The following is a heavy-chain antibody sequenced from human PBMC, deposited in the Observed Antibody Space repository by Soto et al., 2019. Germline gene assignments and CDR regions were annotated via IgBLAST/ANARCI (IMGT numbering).Heavy chain of an antibody. CDR3: TRDQPEMAFDH. CDR1: GFTFSSHW. J-gene: IGHJ4*02. V-gene: IGHV3-7*01. CDR2: IKTDGSEK. Sequence: GGSLRLSCAASGFTFSSHWMSWFRRAAGKGLEWVANIKTDGSEKYYADSVKGRFTVSRDNTQNSVFLQMNSLRAEDTAVYYCTRDQPEMAFDHWGQGTLVTVSS.